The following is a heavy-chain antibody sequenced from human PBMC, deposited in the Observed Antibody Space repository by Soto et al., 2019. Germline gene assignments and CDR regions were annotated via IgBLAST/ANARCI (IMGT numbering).Heavy chain of an antibody. CDR1: GFTFSSYG. Sequence: GGSLRLSCAASGFTFSSYGMHWVRQAPGKGLEWVAVISYDGSNKYYADSVKGRFTISRDNSKNTLYLQMNSLRAEDTAVYYCAKELRILWWCGAFDIWGQGTMVTVSS. CDR2: ISYDGSNK. V-gene: IGHV3-30*18. J-gene: IGHJ3*02. CDR3: AKELRILWWCGAFDI. D-gene: IGHD2-21*01.